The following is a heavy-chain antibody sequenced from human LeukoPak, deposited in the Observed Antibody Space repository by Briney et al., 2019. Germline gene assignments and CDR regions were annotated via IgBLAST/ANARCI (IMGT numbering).Heavy chain of an antibody. CDR3: AKCRDYGDYVDY. CDR1: GYTFTSYD. CDR2: MNPNSGNT. J-gene: IGHJ4*02. D-gene: IGHD4-17*01. Sequence: WASVKVSCKASGYTFTSYDINWMRQATGQGLEWMGWMNPNSGNTYYAQNLQGRVTMTTDTSTSTAYMELRSLRSDDTAVYYCAKCRDYGDYVDYWGQGTLVTVSS. V-gene: IGHV1-8*01.